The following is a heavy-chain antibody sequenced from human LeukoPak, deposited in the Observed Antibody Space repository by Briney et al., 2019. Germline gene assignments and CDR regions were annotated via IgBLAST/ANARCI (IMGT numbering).Heavy chain of an antibody. V-gene: IGHV3-7*03. D-gene: IGHD3-22*01. CDR1: GFIFNNYW. J-gene: IGHJ4*02. CDR2: IQQHGSET. CDR3: AKDLSDSSGYTRFDY. Sequence: PGGSLRLSCAASGFIFNNYWMSWVRQAPGKGLEWVANIQQHGSETYYGDSVKGRFTISRDNAKNSLYLQMNSLRAEDTAVYYCAKDLSDSSGYTRFDYWGQGTLVTVSS.